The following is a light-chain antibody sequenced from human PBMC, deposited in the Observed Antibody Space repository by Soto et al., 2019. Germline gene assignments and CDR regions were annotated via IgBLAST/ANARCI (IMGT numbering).Light chain of an antibody. V-gene: IGLV2-23*01. CDR1: NCGVVNYEY. CDR2: EGR. J-gene: IGLJ1*01. CDR3: LSYGKV. Sequence: QSVLSQPASVSGSPGQSITISCTGINCGVVNYEYVSWYQQFPDKAPKLIIYEGRERPSGVSDRFSGSKSDNAASLTISALQTEDEAAYFCLSYGKVFGTGTKLTVL.